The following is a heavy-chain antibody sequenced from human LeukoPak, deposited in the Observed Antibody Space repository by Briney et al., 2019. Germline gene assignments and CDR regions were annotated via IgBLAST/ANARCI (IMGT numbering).Heavy chain of an antibody. CDR2: IYYSGST. CDR1: GGSISDYY. Sequence: SETLSLTCTVSGGSISDYYWSWLRQPPGKGLEWIGYIYYSGSTNYSPSLKSRVTISVDTSKNQFSLKLSSVTAAGTAVYYCASGGYCSSTSCYPNWFDPWGPGPLVTVSS. V-gene: IGHV4-59*01. CDR3: ASGGYCSSTSCYPNWFDP. D-gene: IGHD2-2*01. J-gene: IGHJ5*02.